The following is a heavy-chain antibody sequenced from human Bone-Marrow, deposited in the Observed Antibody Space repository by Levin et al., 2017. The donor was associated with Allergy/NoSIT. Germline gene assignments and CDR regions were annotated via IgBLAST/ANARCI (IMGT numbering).Heavy chain of an antibody. Sequence: GGSLRLSCAASGFTSAYFAMSWVRHTPEKGLEWVSSIMGSGSGTYYADSVRGRFTIFRDESRNTLYLQMNNLSADDTALYYCAKMEQQLVQGTFEHWGQGTLVTVSS. J-gene: IGHJ1*01. CDR3: AKMEQQLVQGTFEH. CDR2: IMGSGSGT. CDR1: GFTSAYFA. V-gene: IGHV3-23*01. D-gene: IGHD6-13*01.